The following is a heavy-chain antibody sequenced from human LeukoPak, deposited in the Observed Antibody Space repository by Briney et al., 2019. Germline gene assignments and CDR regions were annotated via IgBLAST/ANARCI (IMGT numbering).Heavy chain of an antibody. CDR1: GFTFSSYA. CDR2: ISSSSSTI. J-gene: IGHJ4*02. V-gene: IGHV3-48*04. D-gene: IGHD3-22*01. CDR3: VRDRGPYYFDSSGSYYFDL. Sequence: GGSLRLSCAASGFTFSSYAMSWVRQAPGKGLEWISDISSSSSTIYYADSVKGRFTISRDNAKNSLYLQMNSLRAEDTAIYYCVRDRGPYYFDSSGSYYFDLWGQGTLVTVSS.